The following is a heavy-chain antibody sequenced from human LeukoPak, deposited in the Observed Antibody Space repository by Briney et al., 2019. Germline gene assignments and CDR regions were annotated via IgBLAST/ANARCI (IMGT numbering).Heavy chain of an antibody. CDR2: INHSGST. J-gene: IGHJ4*02. Sequence: PSETLSLTCAVYGGSFSGHYWSWIRQPPGKGLEWIGEINHSGSTNYNPSLKSRVTISVDTSKNQFSLKLSSVTAADAAVYYCARNSDCSGGSCYFPYFDYWGQGTLVTVSS. V-gene: IGHV4-34*01. CDR1: GGSFSGHY. CDR3: ARNSDCSGGSCYFPYFDY. D-gene: IGHD2-15*01.